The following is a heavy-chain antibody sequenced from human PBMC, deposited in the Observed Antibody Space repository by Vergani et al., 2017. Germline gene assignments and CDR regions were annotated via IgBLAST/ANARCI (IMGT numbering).Heavy chain of an antibody. Sequence: QVQLVESGGNVVQSGTSLRLSCAASGFSFGSYGMHWVRQSPGKGLGGVAMISYDGDRRDSGDVVKGRFTMSGDSSKTVYLQMNSLRVEDTALYFCAKDLSTSAAWSHFDFRGQGTLVTVSS. CDR1: GFSFGSYG. CDR3: AKDLSTSAAWSHFDF. V-gene: IGHV3-30*18. CDR2: ISYDGDRR. D-gene: IGHD2-15*01. J-gene: IGHJ4*02.